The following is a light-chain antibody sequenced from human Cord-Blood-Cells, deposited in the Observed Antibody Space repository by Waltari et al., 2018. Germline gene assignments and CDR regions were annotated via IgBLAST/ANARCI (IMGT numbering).Light chain of an antibody. V-gene: IGKV3-20*01. Sequence: EIVLTQSPGTLSGRPGERATLSCRASQHVSSSYLAWYQQNPGQAPRLLIYGASSRATGIPAPFSGSGSGPSFTLPLSRLAPEDFSVYYCQQYVRSPWTFGQGTKVEIK. CDR3: QQYVRSPWT. J-gene: IGKJ1*01. CDR1: QHVSSSY. CDR2: GAS.